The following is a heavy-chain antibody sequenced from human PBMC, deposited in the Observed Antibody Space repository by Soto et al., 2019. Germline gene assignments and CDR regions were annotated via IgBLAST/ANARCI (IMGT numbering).Heavy chain of an antibody. D-gene: IGHD1-1*01. V-gene: IGHV1-69*13. J-gene: IGHJ4*02. CDR1: GGTFSSYA. CDR3: ARYNWNDVGFDY. CDR2: IIPIFGTA. Sequence: GASVEVSCKASGGTFSSYAISWVRQAPGQGLEWMGGIIPIFGTANYAQKFQGRVTITGDESTSTAYMELSSLRSEDTAVYYCARYNWNDVGFDYWGQGTLVTVSS.